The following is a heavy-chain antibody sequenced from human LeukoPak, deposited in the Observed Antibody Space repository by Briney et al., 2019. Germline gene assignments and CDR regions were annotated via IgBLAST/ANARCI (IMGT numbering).Heavy chain of an antibody. D-gene: IGHD3-22*01. Sequence: HPGGSLRLSCAASGFTVSSNYMSWVRQAPGKGLEWVSYISSSGSTIYYADSVKGRFTISRDNAKNSLYLQMNSLRAEDAAVYYCARHYDSSGYYSPHAFDIWGQGTMVTVSS. V-gene: IGHV3-48*03. CDR1: GFTVSSNY. CDR2: ISSSGSTI. CDR3: ARHYDSSGYYSPHAFDI. J-gene: IGHJ3*02.